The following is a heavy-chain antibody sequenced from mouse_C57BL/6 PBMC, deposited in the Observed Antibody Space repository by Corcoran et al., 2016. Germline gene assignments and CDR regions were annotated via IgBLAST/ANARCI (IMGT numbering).Heavy chain of an antibody. CDR1: GYAFSSYW. Sequence: QVQLQQSGAELVKPGASVKISCKASGYAFSSYWMNWVTQRPGKGLEWIGQIYPGDGDTNYNGKFKGKATLTADKSSSTAYMQLSSLTSEDSAVYFCARGGGWYVDYWGQGTTLTVSS. J-gene: IGHJ2*01. CDR3: ARGGGWYVDY. V-gene: IGHV1-80*01. CDR2: IYPGDGDT. D-gene: IGHD1-1*02.